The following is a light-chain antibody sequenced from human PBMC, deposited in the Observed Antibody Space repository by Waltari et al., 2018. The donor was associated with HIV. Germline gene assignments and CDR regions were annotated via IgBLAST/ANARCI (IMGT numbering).Light chain of an antibody. Sequence: QSVLTQPPSVSAAPGQKVTISCSGSTSNIGNNYVYWYQQFPETAPKLLIYDNDSQPSGVPSGVSGSKSATSATLGITGLQTGDEADYYCGTWDRSLSARVFGGGTKLTVL. CDR3: GTWDRSLSARV. V-gene: IGLV1-51*01. CDR1: TSNIGNNY. CDR2: DND. J-gene: IGLJ3*02.